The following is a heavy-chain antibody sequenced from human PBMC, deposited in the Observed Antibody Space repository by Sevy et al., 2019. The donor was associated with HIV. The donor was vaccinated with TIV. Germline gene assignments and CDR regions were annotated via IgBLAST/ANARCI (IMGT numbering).Heavy chain of an antibody. CDR2: VYSSGRT. Sequence: SENLSLTCTVSGDSISSGNHWWSWIRQPAGKGLESIGRVYSSGRTMYNSSLKSRVTMSVDTSKNQFSLMVSSLIAADTAIYYCARDGIRRDYYHGMDVWGQGTTVTVSS. J-gene: IGHJ6*02. CDR3: ARDGIRRDYYHGMDV. D-gene: IGHD3-10*01. CDR1: GDSISSGNHW. V-gene: IGHV4-61*02.